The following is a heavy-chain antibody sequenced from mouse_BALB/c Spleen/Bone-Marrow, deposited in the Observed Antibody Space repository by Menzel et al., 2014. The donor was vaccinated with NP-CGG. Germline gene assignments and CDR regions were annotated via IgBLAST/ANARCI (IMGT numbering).Heavy chain of an antibody. D-gene: IGHD2-4*01. V-gene: IGHV5-9-2*01. J-gene: IGHJ3*01. CDR3: AGHGDYPFAY. CDR2: ISGGGNYT. CDR1: GFTFSNYG. Sequence: EVNLVESGGGLVKPGGSLKLSCAASGFTFSNYGMSWVRQTPEKRLEWVAIISGGGNYTYYPDSVKGRFIISRDNAKNNLYLQMSSLRSEDTALYYYAGHGDYPFAYWGQGTLVTVSA.